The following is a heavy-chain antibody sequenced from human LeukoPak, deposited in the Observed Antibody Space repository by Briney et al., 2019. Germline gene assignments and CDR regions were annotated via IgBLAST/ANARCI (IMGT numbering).Heavy chain of an antibody. CDR1: GFTFSSYT. CDR3: ARDWGYSYGHPFDY. J-gene: IGHJ4*02. V-gene: IGHV3-30-3*01. Sequence: GGSLRLSCPASGFTFSSYTMHWVRQAPGKGLEWVTLILHDGSNKYYADSVKGRFTISRDNSKNTLYLQMNSLRAEDTAVYYCARDWGYSYGHPFDYWGQGALVTVSS. D-gene: IGHD5-18*01. CDR2: ILHDGSNK.